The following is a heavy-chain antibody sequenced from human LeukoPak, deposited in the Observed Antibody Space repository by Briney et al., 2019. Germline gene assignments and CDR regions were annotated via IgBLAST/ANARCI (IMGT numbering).Heavy chain of an antibody. D-gene: IGHD5-24*01. V-gene: IGHV1-2*02. CDR3: ARGRNIEMTTMSGGSDY. CDR2: INPNSGDT. CDR1: GYTFTGYY. J-gene: IGHJ4*02. Sequence: ASVNVSCKASGYTFTGYYIHWVRQAPGQGLEWMGWINPNSGDTNYAQKFQGRVSMTRDTSISTAYMDLSDLRSDDTAVYYCARGRNIEMTTMSGGSDYWGQGTLVTVSS.